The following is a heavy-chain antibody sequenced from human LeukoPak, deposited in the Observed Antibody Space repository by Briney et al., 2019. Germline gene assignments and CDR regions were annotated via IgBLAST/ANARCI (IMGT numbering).Heavy chain of an antibody. D-gene: IGHD6-19*01. Sequence: PGGSLRLSCAASGVTLSSYAMSWARQAPGKGLEWIGEINHSGSTNYNPSLKSRVTISVDTSKNQFSLKLSSVTAADTAVYYCARADQWLFDYWGQGTLVTVSS. CDR3: ARADQWLFDY. CDR2: INHSGST. V-gene: IGHV4-34*01. CDR1: GVTLSSYA. J-gene: IGHJ4*02.